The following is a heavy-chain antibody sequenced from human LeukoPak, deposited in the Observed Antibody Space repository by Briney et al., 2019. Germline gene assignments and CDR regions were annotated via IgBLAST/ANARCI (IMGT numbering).Heavy chain of an antibody. CDR2: IYYSGST. CDR1: GGSISSGGYY. D-gene: IGHD6-13*01. J-gene: IGHJ3*02. CDR3: ARHLVDSSSWYAILDAFDI. Sequence: SETLSLTCTVSGGSISSGGYYWSWIRQHPGKGLEWIGYIYYSGSTYYNPSLKSRVTISVDTSKNQFSLKLSSVTAADTAVYYCARHLVDSSSWYAILDAFDIWGQGTMVTVSS. V-gene: IGHV4-31*03.